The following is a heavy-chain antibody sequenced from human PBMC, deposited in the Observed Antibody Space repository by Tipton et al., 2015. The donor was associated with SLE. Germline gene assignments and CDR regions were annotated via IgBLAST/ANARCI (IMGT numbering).Heavy chain of an antibody. V-gene: IGHV3-53*01. CDR2: IYSGGST. J-gene: IGHJ3*02. Sequence: SLRLSCAASGFTVSSNYMSWVRQAPGKGLEWVSVIYSGGSTYYADSVKGRFTISRDNSKNTLYLQMNSLRAEDTAVYYCARDRLADSSGYYSEAFDTWGQGTMVTVSS. D-gene: IGHD3-22*01. CDR3: ARDRLADSSGYYSEAFDT. CDR1: GFTVSSNY.